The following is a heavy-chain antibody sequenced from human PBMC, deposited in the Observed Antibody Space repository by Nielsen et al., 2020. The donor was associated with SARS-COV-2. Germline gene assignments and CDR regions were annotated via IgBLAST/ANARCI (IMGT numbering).Heavy chain of an antibody. CDR2: IYYSGST. CDR3: ARQGIAAAGRDY. J-gene: IGHJ4*02. D-gene: IGHD6-13*01. V-gene: IGHV4-39*01. Sequence: WIRQPPGKGLEWIGRIYYSGSTYYNPPLKSRVTISVDTSKNQFSLKLSSVTAADTAVYYCARQGIAAAGRDYWGQGTLVTVSS.